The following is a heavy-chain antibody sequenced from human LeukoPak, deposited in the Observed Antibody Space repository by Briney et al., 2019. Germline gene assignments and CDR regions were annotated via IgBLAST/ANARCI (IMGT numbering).Heavy chain of an antibody. V-gene: IGHV3-23*01. CDR2: ISGSGGST. J-gene: IGHJ6*02. Sequence: GGSLRLSCAASGFTFSSYAMSWVCQAPGKGLEWVSAISGSGGSTYYADSVKGRFTISRDNSKNTLYLQMNSLRAEDTAVYYCAKDETMITMVRGVIGGMDVWGQGTTVTVSS. CDR1: GFTFSSYA. D-gene: IGHD3-10*01. CDR3: AKDETMITMVRGVIGGMDV.